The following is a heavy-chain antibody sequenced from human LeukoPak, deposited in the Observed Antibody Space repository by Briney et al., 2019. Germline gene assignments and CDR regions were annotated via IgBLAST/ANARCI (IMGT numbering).Heavy chain of an antibody. CDR1: GFTFSSYA. V-gene: IGHV3-30-3*01. Sequence: GGSLRLSCAASGFTFSSYAMHWVRQAPGKGLEWVAVISYDGSNKYYADSVKGRFTISRDNSKNTLYLQMNSLRAEDTAVYYCAPEDYSSGWSAWGQGTLVTVSS. D-gene: IGHD6-19*01. CDR2: ISYDGSNK. CDR3: APEDYSSGWSA. J-gene: IGHJ5*02.